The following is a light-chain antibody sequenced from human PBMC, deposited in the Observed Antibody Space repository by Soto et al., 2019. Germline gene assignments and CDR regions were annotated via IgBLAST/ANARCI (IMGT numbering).Light chain of an antibody. CDR2: RNS. Sequence: QSVLTQPPSASGTPGQRVTTSCSGSSSNIVTNHVYWYQHLPGTAPKLLIYRNSLRPSGVPDRFSGSKSGTSASLAISGIRSEDEADYYCAAWDDSLSGWVFGGGTKVTVL. CDR1: SSNIVTNH. J-gene: IGLJ3*02. V-gene: IGLV1-47*01. CDR3: AAWDDSLSGWV.